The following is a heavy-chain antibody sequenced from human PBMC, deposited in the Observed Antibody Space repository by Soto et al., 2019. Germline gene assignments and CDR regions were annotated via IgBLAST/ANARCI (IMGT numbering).Heavy chain of an antibody. CDR2: ISWNSGSI. CDR1: GFTFDDYA. J-gene: IGHJ3*02. Sequence: PGGSLRLSCAASGFTFDDYAMHWVRQAPGKGLEWVSGISWNSGSIGYADSVKGRFTISRDNAKNSLYLQMNSLRAEDTALYYCAKDTRIFGVDDNAFDIWGQGTMVTVSS. CDR3: AKDTRIFGVDDNAFDI. D-gene: IGHD3-3*01. V-gene: IGHV3-9*01.